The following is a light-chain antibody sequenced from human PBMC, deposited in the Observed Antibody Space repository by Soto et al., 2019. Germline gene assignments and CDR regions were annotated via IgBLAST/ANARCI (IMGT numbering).Light chain of an antibody. CDR2: DVS. V-gene: IGKV1-5*01. Sequence: DIQMTQSPSTLSASVGDRVTITCRASQTVSSWLAWYQQNPGKAPKLLIYDVSSLESGVPSRFSGSGSGTEFTVTISSLQPDDFATYYCQQYYSYSRTFGQGTKVEVK. CDR1: QTVSSW. J-gene: IGKJ1*01. CDR3: QQYYSYSRT.